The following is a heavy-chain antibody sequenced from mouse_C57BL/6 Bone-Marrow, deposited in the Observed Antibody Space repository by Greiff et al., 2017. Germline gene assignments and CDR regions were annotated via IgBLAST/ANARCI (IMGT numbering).Heavy chain of an antibody. J-gene: IGHJ1*03. D-gene: IGHD2-5*01. V-gene: IGHV10-1*01. CDR1: GFSFNTYA. Sequence: EVQLVESGGGLVQPKGSLKFSCAASGFSFNTYAMNWVRQAPGKGLEWVARIRSKSNNYATYYADSVKDRFTISRDDSESMLYLQMNNLKTEDTAMYYCVRPGSNYVYFDVWGTGTTVTVSS. CDR3: VRPGSNYVYFDV. CDR2: IRSKSNNYAT.